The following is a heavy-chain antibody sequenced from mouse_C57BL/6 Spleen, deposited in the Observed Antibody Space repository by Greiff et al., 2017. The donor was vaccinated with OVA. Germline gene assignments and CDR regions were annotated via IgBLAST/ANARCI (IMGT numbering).Heavy chain of an antibody. V-gene: IGHV1-52*01. J-gene: IGHJ4*01. CDR1: GYTFTSYW. Sequence: VQLQQPGAELVRPGSSVKLSCKASGYTFTSYWMHWVKQRPIQGLEWIGNIDPSDSETHYNQKFKDKATLTVDKSSSTAYMQFSSLTSEDSAVYYCARRGTTDYYAMDYWGQGTSVTVSS. CDR2: IDPSDSET. CDR3: ARRGTTDYYAMDY. D-gene: IGHD1-1*01.